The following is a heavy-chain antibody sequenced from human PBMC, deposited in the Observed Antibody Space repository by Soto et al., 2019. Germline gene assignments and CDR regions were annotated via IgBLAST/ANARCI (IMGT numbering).Heavy chain of an antibody. CDR3: AKHGRPGLRYYFDY. J-gene: IGHJ4*02. V-gene: IGHV3-30*18. Sequence: QVQLVESGGGVVQPGRSLRLSCAASGFTFSSYGMHWVRQAPGKGLEWVAVISYDGSNKYYADSVKGRFTISRDNSKNTLYLKMNSLRAEDTAVYYCAKHGRPGLRYYFDYWGQGTLLTVSS. CDR1: GFTFSSYG. D-gene: IGHD4-17*01. CDR2: ISYDGSNK.